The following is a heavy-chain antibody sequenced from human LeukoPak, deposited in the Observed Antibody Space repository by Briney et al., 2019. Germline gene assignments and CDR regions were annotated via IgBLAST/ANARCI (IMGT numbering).Heavy chain of an antibody. D-gene: IGHD3-16*02. CDR3: ARDRSGPGGMDV. CDR2: ISNDGSNK. Sequence: SGGSLRLSCAASGFTFSSYAMHWVRQAPGKGLEWVAVISNDGSNKYYADSVKGRFTISRDNSKNTLYLQMNSLRAEDTAVYYCARDRSGPGGMDVWGQGTTVTVSS. J-gene: IGHJ6*02. CDR1: GFTFSSYA. V-gene: IGHV3-30-3*01.